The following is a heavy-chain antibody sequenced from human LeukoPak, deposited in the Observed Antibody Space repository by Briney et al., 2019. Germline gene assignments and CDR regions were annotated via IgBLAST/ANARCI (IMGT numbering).Heavy chain of an antibody. CDR3: ARSPYYGSSGPCDY. J-gene: IGHJ4*02. CDR2: INPNSGGS. Sequence: GSVKVSCKASGYTFTGYYIHWVRQAPGQGLEWMGCINPNSGGSIYAQNFQGRVTMTRDTSISTAYMELSRLRSDDTAVYYCARSPYYGSSGPCDYWGQGTLVTVSS. CDR1: GYTFTGYY. V-gene: IGHV1-2*02. D-gene: IGHD3-22*01.